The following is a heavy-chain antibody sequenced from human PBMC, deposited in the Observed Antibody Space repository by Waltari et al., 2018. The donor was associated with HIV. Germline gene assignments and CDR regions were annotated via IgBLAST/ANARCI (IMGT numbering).Heavy chain of an antibody. CDR3: ATFGLSGVWSPPVNALQM. V-gene: IGHV1-69*06. D-gene: IGHD2-21*01. J-gene: IGHJ3*02. CDR2: VVPLTGTT. CDR1: GGGIFTTYA. Sequence: VQLVQSGAEVKMPGSSVKVSCKASGGGIFTTYAINWVRQAPGQGLEWMGGVVPLTGTTNNARKFQGRLTISADSMELSALRLDDTALYFCATFGLSGVWSPPVNALQMWDQGTAVIVSS.